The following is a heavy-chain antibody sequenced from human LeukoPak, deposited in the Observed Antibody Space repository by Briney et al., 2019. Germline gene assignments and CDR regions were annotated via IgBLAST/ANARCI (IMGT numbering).Heavy chain of an antibody. Sequence: GGALRLSCAAPEFTFSIAWMSWGRPAPEEGLEWVSYIISDGANIHYADSVKGRFTISRDNDKNSLYLRMNSLRADDTAVYYCAKDSGTYYKGFDYWGQGTLVTVSS. CDR1: EFTFSIAW. CDR3: AKDSGTYYKGFDY. V-gene: IGHV3-48*04. CDR2: IISDGANI. D-gene: IGHD1-26*01. J-gene: IGHJ4*02.